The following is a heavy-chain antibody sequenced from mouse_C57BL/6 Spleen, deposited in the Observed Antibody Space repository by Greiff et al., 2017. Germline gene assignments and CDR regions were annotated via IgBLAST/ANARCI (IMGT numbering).Heavy chain of an antibody. J-gene: IGHJ3*01. CDR1: GYAFSSSW. CDR2: IYPGDGDT. D-gene: IGHD2-4*01. V-gene: IGHV1-82*01. CDR3: ARSGGIYYDYDAFAY. Sequence: VKLMESGPELVKPGASVKISCKASGYAFSSSWMNWVKQRPGKGLEWIGRIYPGDGDTNYNGKFKGKATLTADKSSSTAYMQLSSLTSEDSAVYFCARSGGIYYDYDAFAYWGQGTLVTVSA.